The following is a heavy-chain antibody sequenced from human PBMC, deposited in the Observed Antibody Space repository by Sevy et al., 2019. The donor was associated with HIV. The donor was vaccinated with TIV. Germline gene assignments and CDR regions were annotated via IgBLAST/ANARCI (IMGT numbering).Heavy chain of an antibody. Sequence: GGSLRRSCAASGFTFSSYSMNWVRQAPGKGLEWVSSISSSSSYIYYADSVKGRFTISRDNPKNSLHLQMNSLRAEDTAVYYCARDSGTFNWAFDYWGQGTLVTVSS. J-gene: IGHJ4*02. CDR1: GFTFSSYS. CDR2: ISSSSSYI. V-gene: IGHV3-21*01. CDR3: ARDSGTFNWAFDY. D-gene: IGHD7-27*01.